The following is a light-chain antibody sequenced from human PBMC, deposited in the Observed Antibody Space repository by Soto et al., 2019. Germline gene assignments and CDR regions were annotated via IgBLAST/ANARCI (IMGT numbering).Light chain of an antibody. CDR1: QGIRND. J-gene: IGKJ5*01. Sequence: AIQMTQSPSSLSASVGDGVTITCRASQGIRNDLGWYQQKPGKAPKLLIYEASSLESGVPSRFSGSGSGTEFTLTISGLQPDDFATYFCQQFNSYPITFGQGTRLEIK. V-gene: IGKV1-13*02. CDR3: QQFNSYPIT. CDR2: EAS.